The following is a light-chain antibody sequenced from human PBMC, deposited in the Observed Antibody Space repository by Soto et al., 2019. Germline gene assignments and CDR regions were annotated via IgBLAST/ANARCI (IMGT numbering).Light chain of an antibody. Sequence: DIQMTQSPSSLSASVGDSVTIPCRASQRINKYLNWYQQRSGRAPRLLIHTASSLHSGVPSRFSGSGSGSDFPLTISSLQPEDFATYFCQQSFSTHYTFGQGTKLEI. CDR3: QQSFSTHYT. J-gene: IGKJ2*01. CDR1: QRINKY. CDR2: TAS. V-gene: IGKV1-39*01.